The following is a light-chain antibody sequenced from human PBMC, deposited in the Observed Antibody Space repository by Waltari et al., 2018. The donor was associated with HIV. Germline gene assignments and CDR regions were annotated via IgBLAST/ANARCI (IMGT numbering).Light chain of an antibody. CDR3: QQRSNWIT. Sequence: EIVLTQSPGTLSLSPGERATLSCRASQSVSSTFLAWYQQKPGQAPRLLIYDASNRASGIPTRFSGSGSGTDFTLTISSLEPEDSAVYYCQQRSNWITFGQGTRLEIK. CDR1: QSVSSTF. J-gene: IGKJ5*01. CDR2: DAS. V-gene: IGKV3-11*01.